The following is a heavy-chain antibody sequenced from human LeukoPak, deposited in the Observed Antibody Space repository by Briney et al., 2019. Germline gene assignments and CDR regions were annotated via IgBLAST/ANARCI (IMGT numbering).Heavy chain of an antibody. V-gene: IGHV4-39*07. J-gene: IGHJ5*02. CDR3: ARPIAVAGTRWFDP. D-gene: IGHD6-19*01. Sequence: PSETLSLTCTVSGGSISSGSYYWSWIRQPPGKGLEWIGEINHSGSTNYNPSLKSRVTISVDTSKNQFSLKLSSVTAADTAVYYCARPIAVAGTRWFDPWGQGTLVTVSS. CDR1: GGSISSGSYY. CDR2: INHSGST.